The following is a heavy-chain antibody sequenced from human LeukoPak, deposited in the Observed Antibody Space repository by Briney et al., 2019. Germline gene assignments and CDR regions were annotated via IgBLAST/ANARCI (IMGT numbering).Heavy chain of an antibody. D-gene: IGHD2-15*01. V-gene: IGHV4-61*02. CDR2: IYTSGST. Sequence: SETLSLTCTVSGGSISSGSYYWSWIRQPAGKGLEWIGRIYTSGSTNYNLSLKSRATISVDTSKNQFSLKLSSVTAADTAAYYCARDVRGYLDYWGQGTLVTVSS. CDR3: ARDVRGYLDY. CDR1: GGSISSGSYY. J-gene: IGHJ4*02.